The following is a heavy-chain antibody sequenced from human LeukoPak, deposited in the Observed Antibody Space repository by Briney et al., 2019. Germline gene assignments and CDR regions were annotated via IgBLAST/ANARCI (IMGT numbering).Heavy chain of an antibody. J-gene: IGHJ3*02. CDR3: ARGMSSGRYAVDI. CDR2: ISSSSSTI. CDR1: GFTFSTYS. V-gene: IGHV3-48*01. Sequence: GGSLRLFCAASGFTFSTYSMSWVRQAPGEGLGWVSYISSSSSTIYYADSVKGRFTISRDSAKNSLYLQMNSLRAEDTAVYYCARGMSSGRYAVDIWGQRTMVTVSS. D-gene: IGHD6-19*01.